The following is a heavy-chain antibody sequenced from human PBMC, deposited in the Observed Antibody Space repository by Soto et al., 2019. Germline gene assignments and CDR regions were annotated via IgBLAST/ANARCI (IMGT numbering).Heavy chain of an antibody. CDR2: VSGSGGGT. D-gene: IGHD3-3*01. CDR1: GFTFSSYA. V-gene: IGHV3-23*01. Sequence: GGSLRLSCTASGFTFSSYAVSWVRQAPGKGLEWVPSVSGSGGGTYDADSVKGRFTISRDNSKNTLYLQMSSLRAEDTAVYYCAKGRGQEWVRNAIEIRGQHKTLTVSS. J-gene: IGHJ3*02. CDR3: AKGRGQEWVRNAIEI.